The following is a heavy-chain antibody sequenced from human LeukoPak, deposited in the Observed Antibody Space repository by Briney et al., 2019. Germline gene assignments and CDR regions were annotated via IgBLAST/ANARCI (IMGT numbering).Heavy chain of an antibody. CDR3: ARLPTVVTRVAFDI. D-gene: IGHD4-23*01. Sequence: PSETLSLTCNVSGGSISNRAYYWAWICQPPGKGLEWIGRIYTSGSTNYNPSLKSRVTMSIDTSKSQFSLKLSSVTAADTAVYYCARLPTVVTRVAFDIWGQGTMVTVSS. V-gene: IGHV4-39*07. CDR2: IYTSGST. J-gene: IGHJ3*02. CDR1: GGSISNRAYY.